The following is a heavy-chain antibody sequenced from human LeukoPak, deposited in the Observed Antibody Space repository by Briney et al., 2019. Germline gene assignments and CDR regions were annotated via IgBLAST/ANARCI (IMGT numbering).Heavy chain of an antibody. Sequence: GSLRLSCAASGFTFSSYEMNWVRQAPGKGLEWVSYISSSGSTIYYADSVKGRFTISRDNAKNSLYLQMNSLRAEDTAVYYCARASDSPYYYYYMDVWGKGTTVTISS. CDR1: GFTFSSYE. J-gene: IGHJ6*03. D-gene: IGHD2-15*01. CDR3: ARASDSPYYYYYMDV. V-gene: IGHV3-48*03. CDR2: ISSSGSTI.